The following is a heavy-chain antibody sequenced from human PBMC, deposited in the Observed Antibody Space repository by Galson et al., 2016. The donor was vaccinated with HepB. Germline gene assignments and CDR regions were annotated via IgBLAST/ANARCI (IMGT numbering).Heavy chain of an antibody. CDR3: ARGGYDSSLYSSPFDY. Sequence: SETLSLTCAVSGGSVKSYAWSWIRQTPGRGLEWIGYIYDSGNTNYNPSLNSRVTMSLDTSTNQVSLHLRSVTAADTAIYYCARGGYDSSLYSSPFDYWGQGTLVTVS. CDR2: IYDSGNT. J-gene: IGHJ4*02. CDR1: GGSVKSYA. V-gene: IGHV4-59*02. D-gene: IGHD3-22*01.